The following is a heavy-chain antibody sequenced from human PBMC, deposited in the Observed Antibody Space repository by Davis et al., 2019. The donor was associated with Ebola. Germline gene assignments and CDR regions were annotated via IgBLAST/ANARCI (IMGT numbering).Heavy chain of an antibody. CDR1: GFTFSSYG. CDR2: IWYDGSNK. CDR3: ARALGYCSSTSCSNWFDP. D-gene: IGHD2-2*01. Sequence: GESLKISCAASGFTFSSYGMHWVRQAPGKGLEWVAVIWYDGSNKYYADSVKGRFTISRDNSKNTLYLQMNSLRAEDTAVYYCARALGYCSSTSCSNWFDPWGQGTLVTVSS. J-gene: IGHJ5*02. V-gene: IGHV3-33*01.